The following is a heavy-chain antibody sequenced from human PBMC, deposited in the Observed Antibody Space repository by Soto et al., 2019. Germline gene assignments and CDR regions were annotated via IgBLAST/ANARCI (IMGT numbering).Heavy chain of an antibody. D-gene: IGHD3-16*02. CDR1: GFTFSNAW. CDR2: IKSKTDDGTT. V-gene: IGHV3-15*01. J-gene: IGHJ5*02. Sequence: EGQLVESGGGLVKPGGSLRLSCAASGFTFSNAWMSWVRQAPGKGLEWVGRIKSKTDDGTTDYAAPVKGRFTISRDDSTNTLYLQMNSLKTEDTAVYYCTTDKMITLGGVIVPNWFDPWGQGTLVTVSS. CDR3: TTDKMITLGGVIVPNWFDP.